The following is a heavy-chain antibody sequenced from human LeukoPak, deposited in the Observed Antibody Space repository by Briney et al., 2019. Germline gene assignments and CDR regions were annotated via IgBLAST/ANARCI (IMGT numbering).Heavy chain of an antibody. D-gene: IGHD3-3*01. CDR3: AKDRRFLEWPSYYMDV. CDR1: GFTFSNYA. CDR2: ISGGVGTT. V-gene: IGHV3-23*01. J-gene: IGHJ6*03. Sequence: GGSLRLSCAASGFTFSNYAMSWVRQAPGKGLEWVSGISGGVGTTYYVDSVKGRFTISRDNSKNTLFLQMNSLRAEDTAVYYCAKDRRFLEWPSYYMDVWGKGTTVTVSS.